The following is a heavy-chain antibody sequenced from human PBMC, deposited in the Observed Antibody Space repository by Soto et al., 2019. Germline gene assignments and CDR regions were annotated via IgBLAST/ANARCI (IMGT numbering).Heavy chain of an antibody. CDR2: IYHSGST. D-gene: IGHD2-8*02. CDR3: ARELVVYAIGYYYYGMDV. CDR1: GGSMSSSNW. J-gene: IGHJ6*02. Sequence: TLSLTCAVSGGSMSSSNWWSWVRQPPGKGLEWIGEIYHSGSTNYNPSLKSRVTISVDKSKNQFSLKLSSVTAADTAVYYCARELVVYAIGYYYYGMDVWGQGTTVTVSS. V-gene: IGHV4-4*02.